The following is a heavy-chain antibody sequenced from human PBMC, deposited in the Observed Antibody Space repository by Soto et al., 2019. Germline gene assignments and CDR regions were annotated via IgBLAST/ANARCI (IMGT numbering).Heavy chain of an antibody. J-gene: IGHJ4*02. D-gene: IGHD6-13*01. Sequence: PGGSLRLSCAGSGFAFSDYYMSWIRQAPGKGLEWVSYISSSSIYINYADSVKGRFTISRDNAKNSLSLQMDSLRVEDTAVYYCARAVAAVGTIVYWGQGTLVTVSS. CDR1: GFAFSDYY. CDR3: ARAVAAVGTIVY. V-gene: IGHV3-11*06. CDR2: ISSSSIYI.